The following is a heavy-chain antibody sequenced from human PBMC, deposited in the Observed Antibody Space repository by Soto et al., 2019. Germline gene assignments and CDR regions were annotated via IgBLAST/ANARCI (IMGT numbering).Heavy chain of an antibody. V-gene: IGHV1-18*01. Sequence: QVQLVQSGAEVKKPGASVKVSCKASGYTFTSYGISWVRQAPGQGLEWMGWISAYNGNTNYAQKLQGRVTMTTDTSTSTAYMELRSLRSDDTAVYYCARVASSVVAAKGFAEYYYYMDVWGKGTTVTVSS. CDR2: ISAYNGNT. J-gene: IGHJ6*03. CDR3: ARVASSVVAAKGFAEYYYYMDV. CDR1: GYTFTSYG. D-gene: IGHD2-15*01.